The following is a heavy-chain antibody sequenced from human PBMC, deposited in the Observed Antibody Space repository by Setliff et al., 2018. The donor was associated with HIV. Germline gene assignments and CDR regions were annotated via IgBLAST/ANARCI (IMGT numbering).Heavy chain of an antibody. CDR2: IKVGSGET. J-gene: IGHJ5*02. D-gene: IGHD2-15*01. CDR1: GYTFINHA. V-gene: IGHV1-3*01. CDR3: ARDGCSGQRCYLYNWFDP. Sequence: ASVKVSCKASGYTFINHAMHWVRQAPGQRLEWMGWIKVGSGETQYSQELQGRVTITRDTSATTVYMELSSLTSEDTAVYYCARDGCSGQRCYLYNWFDPWGQGTLVPSP.